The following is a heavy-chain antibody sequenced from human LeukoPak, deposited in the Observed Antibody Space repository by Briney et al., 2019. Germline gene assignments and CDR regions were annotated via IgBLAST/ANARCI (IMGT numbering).Heavy chain of an antibody. Sequence: PGGSLRLSCAASGFTFSDHYMDWVRQAPGKGLEWVGRTRNKANSYTTEYAASVKGRFTISRDDSKNSLDLQMNSLKTEDTAVYYCAREGYDFWSGYYGIDYWGQGTLVTVSS. CDR1: GFTFSDHY. D-gene: IGHD3-3*01. CDR3: AREGYDFWSGYYGIDY. V-gene: IGHV3-72*01. J-gene: IGHJ4*02. CDR2: TRNKANSYTT.